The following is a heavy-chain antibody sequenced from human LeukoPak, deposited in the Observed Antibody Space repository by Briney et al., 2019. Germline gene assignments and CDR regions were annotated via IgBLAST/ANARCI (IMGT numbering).Heavy chain of an antibody. CDR3: ARDDSNGYYYDNFDY. CDR2: IWHDGSKK. CDR1: GFTFSVYG. V-gene: IGHV3-33*01. Sequence: PGRSLRLSCAASGFTFSVYGMHWVRQAPGKGLERVAVIWHDGSKKYYADSVKGRFTISRDNSKNTLDLQMNSLRAEDTAVYYCARDDSNGYYYDNFDYWGQGTLVTVSS. D-gene: IGHD3-22*01. J-gene: IGHJ4*02.